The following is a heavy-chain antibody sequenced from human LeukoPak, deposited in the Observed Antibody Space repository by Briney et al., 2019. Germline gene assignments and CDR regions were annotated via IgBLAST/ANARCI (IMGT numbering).Heavy chain of an antibody. V-gene: IGHV3-48*01. D-gene: IGHD1-26*01. Sequence: GGSLRLSCAASAFTFSDYSMNWVRQAPGKGLEWISYISGRSSTIYYADSVRGRFTISRDNAKNSMYLQMNSLRAEDAAVYSCERDRLTSGSYFFDYWGQGTLVTVSS. J-gene: IGHJ4*02. CDR1: AFTFSDYS. CDR2: ISGRSSTI. CDR3: ERDRLTSGSYFFDY.